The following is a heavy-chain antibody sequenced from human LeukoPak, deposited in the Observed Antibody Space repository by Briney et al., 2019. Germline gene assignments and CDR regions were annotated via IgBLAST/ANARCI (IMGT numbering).Heavy chain of an antibody. V-gene: IGHV4-59*08. CDR3: ARLGDQYSSSFNWFDP. J-gene: IGHJ5*02. CDR1: GGSISSYY. Sequence: SETLSLTCTVSGGSISSYYWSWIRQPPGKGLEWIGYIYYSGSTNYNPSLKSRVTISVDTSKNQFSLKLRSVTAADTAVYYCARLGDQYSSSFNWFDPWGQGTLVTVSS. D-gene: IGHD6-13*01. CDR2: IYYSGST.